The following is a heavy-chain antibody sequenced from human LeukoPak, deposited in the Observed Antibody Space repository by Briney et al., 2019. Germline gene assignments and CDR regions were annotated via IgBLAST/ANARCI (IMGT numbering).Heavy chain of an antibody. V-gene: IGHV4-59*01. CDR3: ARTEYWYFDL. Sequence: SETLSLTCTVSGGSISSYYWSWVRQPPGKGLEWIGCIYYSGTTNYNPSLKSRATISEDTSKNQFSLKLRSVTAADTAVYYCARTEYWYFDLWGRGTLVTVSS. CDR2: IYYSGTT. CDR1: GGSISSYY. J-gene: IGHJ2*01.